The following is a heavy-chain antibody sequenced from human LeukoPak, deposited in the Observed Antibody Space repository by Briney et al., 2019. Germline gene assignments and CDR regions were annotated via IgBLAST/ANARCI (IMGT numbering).Heavy chain of an antibody. V-gene: IGHV4-31*01. CDR1: GGSISSGGYY. Sequence: PSQTLSLTCNVSGGSISSGGYYWSWHRQHPGKGREGFCYIYSSATTYYNPSLKRPLTISVATSNNDFSLNLNSVTAADTAVYYCARVSSSGWYDFDYWGQGTLVTVSS. D-gene: IGHD6-13*01. J-gene: IGHJ4*02. CDR2: IYSSATT. CDR3: ARVSSSGWYDFDY.